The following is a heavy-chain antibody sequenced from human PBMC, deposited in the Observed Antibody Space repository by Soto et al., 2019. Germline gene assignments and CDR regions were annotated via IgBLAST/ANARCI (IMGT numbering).Heavy chain of an antibody. D-gene: IGHD2-21*02. J-gene: IGHJ3*02. CDR2: IYPGDSDT. CDR1: GYSFTSYW. V-gene: IGHV5-51*01. Sequence: GESLKISCKGSGYSFTSYWIGWVRQMPGKGLEWMGIIYPGDSDTRYSPSFQGQVTISADKSISTAYLQWSSLKASDTAMYYCARQAYCGGDGYSGAFDIWGQGTMVTVSS. CDR3: ARQAYCGGDGYSGAFDI.